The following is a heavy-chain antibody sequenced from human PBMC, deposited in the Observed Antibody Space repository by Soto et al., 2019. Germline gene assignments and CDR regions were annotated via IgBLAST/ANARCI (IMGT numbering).Heavy chain of an antibody. CDR2: IWYDGTNA. D-gene: IGHD5-18*01. CDR1: GFSFSTYG. Sequence: VQLVESGGGVVRPGRSLRLACEASGFSFSTYGMHWVRQAPGKGLRWVAVIWYDGTNAYYADSVKGRFTISRDNSKDTLYLEMNNLRAEDTAVYYCARVEAPLIHSDHYYYGMDVWGQGTTVTV. V-gene: IGHV3-33*01. CDR3: ARVEAPLIHSDHYYYGMDV. J-gene: IGHJ6*02.